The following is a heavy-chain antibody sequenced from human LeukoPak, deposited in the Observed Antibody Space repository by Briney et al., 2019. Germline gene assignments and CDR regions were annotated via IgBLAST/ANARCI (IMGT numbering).Heavy chain of an antibody. Sequence: RSGGSLRLSCAASGFTFSSYWMSWVRQAPGKGLEWVGRIKSKTDGGTTDYAAPVKGRFTISRDDSKNTLYLQMNSLKTEDTAVYYCTSQMDITGTDFDYWGQGTLVTVSS. J-gene: IGHJ4*02. CDR2: IKSKTDGGTT. CDR3: TSQMDITGTDFDY. D-gene: IGHD1-20*01. V-gene: IGHV3-15*01. CDR1: GFTFSSYW.